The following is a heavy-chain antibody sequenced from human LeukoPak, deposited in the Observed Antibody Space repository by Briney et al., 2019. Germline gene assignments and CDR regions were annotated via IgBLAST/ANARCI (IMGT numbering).Heavy chain of an antibody. V-gene: IGHV4-59*01. CDR1: GGSISSYY. J-gene: IGHJ3*02. CDR3: ARDPGSGWFHDAFDI. CDR2: IYYSGST. Sequence: SETLSLTCTVSGGSISSYYWSWIRQPPGKGLEWIGYIYYSGSTNYNPSLKSRVTISVDTSKNQFSLKLSSVTAADTAVYYCARDPGSGWFHDAFDIWGQGTMVTVFS. D-gene: IGHD6-19*01.